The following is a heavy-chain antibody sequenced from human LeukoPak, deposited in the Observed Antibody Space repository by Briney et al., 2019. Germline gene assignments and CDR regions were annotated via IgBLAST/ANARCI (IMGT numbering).Heavy chain of an antibody. V-gene: IGHV1-2*02. CDR1: GYTFTGYY. Sequence: ASVKVSCKASGYTFTGYYMHWVRQAPGHGLEWMGWINPNSGGTNYAQKFQGRVTMTRDTSISTAYMELSRLRSDDTAVYYCARLPGYYDSSGGDYWGQGTLVTVSS. CDR3: ARLPGYYDSSGGDY. D-gene: IGHD3-22*01. J-gene: IGHJ4*02. CDR2: INPNSGGT.